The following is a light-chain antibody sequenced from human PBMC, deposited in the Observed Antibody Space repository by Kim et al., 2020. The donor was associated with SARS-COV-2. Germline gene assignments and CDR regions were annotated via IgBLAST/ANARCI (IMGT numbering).Light chain of an antibody. J-gene: IGLJ1*01. V-gene: IGLV2-11*01. CDR1: SSDVGTYNY. CDR3: YSYAGSNTYV. CDR2: HVS. Sequence: QSALTQPRSVSGSPGQSVTISCTGTSSDVGTYNYVSWYQHHPGKAPKLMIYHVSTRPSGVPYRFSGSKSGNTASLTISGLQADDEADYYCYSYAGSNTYVFGTGTKVTVL.